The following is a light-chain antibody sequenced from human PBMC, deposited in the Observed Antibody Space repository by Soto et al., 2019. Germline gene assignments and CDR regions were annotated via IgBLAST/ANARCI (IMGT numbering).Light chain of an antibody. V-gene: IGKV1-27*01. CDR3: QKYNSAPRT. CDR2: AAS. Sequence: DIQMTQSPSSLSASVEDRVTMTCRAIQGISNYLAWYQQKPGKVPKLLIYAASTLQSGVPSRFSGSGSGTDFTLTIRSLQPEDVATYYCQKYNSAPRTFGQGTKVEIK. J-gene: IGKJ1*01. CDR1: QGISNY.